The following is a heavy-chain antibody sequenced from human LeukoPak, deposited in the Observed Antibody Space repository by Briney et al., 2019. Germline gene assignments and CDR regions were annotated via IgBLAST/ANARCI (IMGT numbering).Heavy chain of an antibody. J-gene: IGHJ4*02. V-gene: IGHV3-21*01. CDR3: ARDEYASSPGYFDY. Sequence: GGSLRLSCAASGFTCSSYSMNWVRQAPGKGLEWVSCLSSSGSYIDYADSVKGRFTISRDNAKNSLYLQMDRLRAEDTAVYYCARDEYASSPGYFDYWGQGTLVTVSS. D-gene: IGHD6-6*01. CDR1: GFTCSSYS. CDR2: LSSSGSYI.